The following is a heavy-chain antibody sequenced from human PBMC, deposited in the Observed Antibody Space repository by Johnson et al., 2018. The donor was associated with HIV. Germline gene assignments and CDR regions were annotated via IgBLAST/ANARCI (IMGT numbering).Heavy chain of an antibody. CDR3: AKDAYCSGGRCYGFGAFDI. CDR1: GFTFSSYA. V-gene: IGHV3-30-3*01. CDR2: ISYDGSNK. Sequence: QVQLVESGGGVVRPGESLRLSCAASGFTFSSYAMHWVRQTPGKGLEWVAVISYDGSNKYYADSVKGRFTISRDNSKNTLYLQMNSLRAEDTAVFYCAKDAYCSGGRCYGFGAFDIWGQGTMVTVSS. D-gene: IGHD2-15*01. J-gene: IGHJ3*02.